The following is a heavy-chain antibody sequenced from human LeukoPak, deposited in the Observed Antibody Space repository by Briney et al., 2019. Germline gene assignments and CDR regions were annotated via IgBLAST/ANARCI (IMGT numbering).Heavy chain of an antibody. CDR1: GYTFTSYD. D-gene: IGHD2-15*01. CDR2: MNPNSGNT. V-gene: IGHV1-8*01. CDR3: ARGYCSGGSCYFYYYYYMDV. J-gene: IGHJ6*03. Sequence: ASVKVSCKASGYTFTSYDINWVRQAPGQGLEWMGWMNPNSGNTGYAQKFQGRVTMTRNTSISTAYMELSSPRSEDTAVYYCARGYCSGGSCYFYYYYYMDVWGKGTTVTVSS.